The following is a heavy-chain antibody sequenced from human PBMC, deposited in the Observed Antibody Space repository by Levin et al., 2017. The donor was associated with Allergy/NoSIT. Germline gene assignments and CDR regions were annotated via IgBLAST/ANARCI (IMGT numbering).Heavy chain of an antibody. J-gene: IGHJ6*04. V-gene: IGHV3-33*01. CDR2: IWYDGSNK. CDR1: GFTFSSYG. CDR3: ASDSSSVAAAVMDV. D-gene: IGHD6-13*01. Sequence: TGGSLRLSCAASGFTFSSYGMHWVRQAPGKGLEWVAVIWYDGSNKYYADSVKGRFTISRDNSKNTLYLQMNSLRAEDTAVYYCASDSSSVAAAVMDVWGKGTTVIVTS.